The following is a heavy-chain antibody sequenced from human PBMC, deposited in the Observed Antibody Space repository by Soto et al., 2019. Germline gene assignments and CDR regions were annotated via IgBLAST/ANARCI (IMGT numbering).Heavy chain of an antibody. CDR2: IKQDGSEK. J-gene: IGHJ4*02. CDR3: VRTGHDY. V-gene: IGHV3-7*05. CDR1: GFTFGSYC. D-gene: IGHD3-10*01. Sequence: EVQLVESGGGLVQPGGSLTLSCAASGFTFGSYCMGWVRQAPGKGLEWGATIKQDGSEKYYVDSVKGRFTNGRDNTKKSLYLQRNRLRGDEAALYCCVRTGHDYWGQGTLGTVSS.